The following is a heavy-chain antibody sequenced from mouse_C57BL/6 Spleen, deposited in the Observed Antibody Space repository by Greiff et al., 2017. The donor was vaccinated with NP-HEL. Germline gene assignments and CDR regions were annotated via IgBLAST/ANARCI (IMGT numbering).Heavy chain of an antibody. V-gene: IGHV3-6*01. CDR2: ISYDGSN. Sequence: DVKLVESGPGLVKPSQSLSLTCSVTGYSITSGYYWNWIRQFPGNKLEWMGYISYDGSNNYNPSLKNRISITRDTSKNQFFLKLNSVTTEDTATYYCASRGNYYGSSYNYWGQGTTLTVSS. CDR1: GYSITSGYY. CDR3: ASRGNYYGSSYNY. D-gene: IGHD1-1*01. J-gene: IGHJ2*01.